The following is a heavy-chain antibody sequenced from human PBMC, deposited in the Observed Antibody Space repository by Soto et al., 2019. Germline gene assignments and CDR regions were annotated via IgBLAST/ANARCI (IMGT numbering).Heavy chain of an antibody. V-gene: IGHV1-2*02. D-gene: IGHD2-15*01. CDR2: INPNSCGT. CDR1: GYTFTGYY. J-gene: IGHJ4*02. Sequence: QVQLVQSGAEVKKPGASVKVSCKASGYTFTGYYIHWVRQAPGQGLEWMGWINPNSCGTNYAQKFQGRVTMTRDTSISTAYMELSRLRSDDTAVDYCAGAGGRGLVYWGQGTLVTVSS. CDR3: AGAGGRGLVY.